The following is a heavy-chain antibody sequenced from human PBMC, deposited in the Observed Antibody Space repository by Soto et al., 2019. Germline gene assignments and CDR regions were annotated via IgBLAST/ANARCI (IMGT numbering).Heavy chain of an antibody. J-gene: IGHJ5*02. CDR3: AKDLEQWRRYSWFDP. Sequence: QVQLVESGGGVVQPGRSLRLSCAASGFTFSNYGMHWVRQAPGKGLEWVAVISYDGSNKYNADSVKGRFAISRDNSKNTLYLQMNSLRAEDTAVYYCAKDLEQWRRYSWFDPWGQGTLVTVSS. D-gene: IGHD6-19*01. CDR2: ISYDGSNK. V-gene: IGHV3-30*18. CDR1: GFTFSNYG.